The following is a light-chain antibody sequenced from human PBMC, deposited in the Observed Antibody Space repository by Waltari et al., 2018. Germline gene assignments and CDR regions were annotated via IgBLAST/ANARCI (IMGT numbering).Light chain of an antibody. J-gene: IGKJ2*03. CDR1: QSVRSN. CDR2: EGS. V-gene: IGKV3-15*01. Sequence: EIVMTQSPATLSVSPGERVTLSCRASQSVRSNLAWYQQKPGQGPRLLIYEGSTRATGIPARVSGSGSGTDFTLTISSMQSEDFAIYYCHQSDDWPPYSFGQGTKLEIK. CDR3: HQSDDWPPYS.